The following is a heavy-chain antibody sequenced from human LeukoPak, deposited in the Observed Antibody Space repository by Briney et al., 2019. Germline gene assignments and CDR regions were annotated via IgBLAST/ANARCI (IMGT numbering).Heavy chain of an antibody. D-gene: IGHD2-21*01. Sequence: ASVKVSCKASGYTFTGYYMHWVRQAPGQGLEWMGWINPNSGGTNYAQKFQGWVTMTRDTSISTAYMELSRLRSDDTAVYYCARDVAPYYYYGMDVWGQGTTVTVSS. CDR1: GYTFTGYY. V-gene: IGHV1-2*04. J-gene: IGHJ6*02. CDR3: ARDVAPYYYYGMDV. CDR2: INPNSGGT.